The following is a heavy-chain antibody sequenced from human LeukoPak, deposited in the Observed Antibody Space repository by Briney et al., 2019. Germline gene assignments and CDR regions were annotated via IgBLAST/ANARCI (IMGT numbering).Heavy chain of an antibody. CDR3: ASSPNVLLWFGEYRGDFDY. J-gene: IGHJ4*02. CDR1: GGTFSSYA. V-gene: IGHV1-69*06. CDR2: IIPIFGTA. D-gene: IGHD3-10*01. Sequence: SVKVSCKASGGTFSSYAISWVRQAPGQGLEWMGGIIPIFGTANYAQKFQGRVTITADKSTSTAYMELSSLRSEDTAVYHCASSPNVLLWFGEYRGDFDYWGQGTLVTVSS.